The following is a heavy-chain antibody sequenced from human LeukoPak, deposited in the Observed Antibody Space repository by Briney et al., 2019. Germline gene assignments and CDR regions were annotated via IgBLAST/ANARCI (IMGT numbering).Heavy chain of an antibody. CDR3: AKNFDWLLKGYMDV. V-gene: IGHV3-48*01. Sequence: GGSLRLSCAASGFTFSSYSMNWVRQAPGKGLEWVSYISSSSSTIYYADSVKGRFTISRDNAKNSLYLQMNSLRAEDTAVYYCAKNFDWLLKGYMDVWGKGTTVTISS. D-gene: IGHD3-9*01. J-gene: IGHJ6*03. CDR2: ISSSSSTI. CDR1: GFTFSSYS.